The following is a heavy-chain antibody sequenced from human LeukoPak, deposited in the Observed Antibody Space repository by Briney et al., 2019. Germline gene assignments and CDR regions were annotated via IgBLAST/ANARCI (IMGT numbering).Heavy chain of an antibody. D-gene: IGHD3-3*01. CDR3: ARISRTIFGVVIMDY. Sequence: SETLSPTCTVSGGSISGFYWGWIRQPPGKGLEWIGFIYYSGSANYNPSLKSRVTISVDTSKNQFSLKLSSVTAADTAVYYCARISRTIFGVVIMDYWGQGTLVTVSS. CDR2: IYYSGSA. J-gene: IGHJ4*02. V-gene: IGHV4-59*08. CDR1: GGSISGFY.